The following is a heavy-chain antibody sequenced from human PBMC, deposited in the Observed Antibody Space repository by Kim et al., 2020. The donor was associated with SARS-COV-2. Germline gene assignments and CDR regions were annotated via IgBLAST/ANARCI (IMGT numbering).Heavy chain of an antibody. V-gene: IGHV3-30*07. J-gene: IGHJ3*02. Sequence: ADSGKGRLTISRDNSKNKLYLQMNSLGAEDTAVYYCARGQQLAEDAFDIWGQGTMVTVSS. D-gene: IGHD6-13*01. CDR3: ARGQQLAEDAFDI.